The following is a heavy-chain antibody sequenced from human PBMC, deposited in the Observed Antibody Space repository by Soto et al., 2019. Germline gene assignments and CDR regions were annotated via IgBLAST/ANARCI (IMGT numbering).Heavy chain of an antibody. CDR1: GFFFRDFD. CDR2: IWYDGSNT. CDR3: AIAMAGNWHPFAY. J-gene: IGHJ4*01. D-gene: IGHD6-19*01. V-gene: IGHV3-33*01. Sequence: GGSLRLSCVASGFFFRDFDMHWVRQAPGKGLEWVSVIWYDGSNTYQGESVKGRFTMSRDISKNTLYLQMDSLRPEDTAVYYCAIAMAGNWHPFAYWGHGTLVTVSS.